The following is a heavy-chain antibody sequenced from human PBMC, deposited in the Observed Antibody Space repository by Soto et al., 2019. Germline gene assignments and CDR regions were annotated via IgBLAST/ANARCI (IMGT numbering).Heavy chain of an antibody. CDR3: ARGTLFYDSSGYYPYYFDY. J-gene: IGHJ4*02. D-gene: IGHD3-22*01. V-gene: IGHV1-69*13. Sequence: ASGKVSCKASGGTFSSYAISWVRQAPGQGLEWMGGIIPIFGTANYAQKFQGRVTITADESTSTAYMELSSLRSEDTAVYYCARGTLFYDSSGYYPYYFDYWGQGTLVTVSS. CDR1: GGTFSSYA. CDR2: IIPIFGTA.